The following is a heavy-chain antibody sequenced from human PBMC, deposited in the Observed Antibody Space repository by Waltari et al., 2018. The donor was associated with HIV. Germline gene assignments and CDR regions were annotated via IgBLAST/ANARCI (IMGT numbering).Heavy chain of an antibody. V-gene: IGHV7-4-1*02. Sequence: QVQLVQSGSELRKPGASVKGSCKASGYTFKKYAMNWVRQATGQGLEWMGWINTSTGNPTYAQGITGWFVVSLDTTVSTAYLQINSLKGEDTAMYYCTSAYSDSNAYWGQGTLVTVSS. D-gene: IGHD2-15*01. J-gene: IGHJ4*02. CDR2: INTSTGNP. CDR3: TSAYSDSNAY. CDR1: GYTFKKYA.